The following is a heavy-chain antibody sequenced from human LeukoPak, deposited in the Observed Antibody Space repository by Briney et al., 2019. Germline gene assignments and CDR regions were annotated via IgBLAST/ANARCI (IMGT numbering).Heavy chain of an antibody. V-gene: IGHV4-39*01. Sequence: SETLSLTCTVSGVSISSDNYYWGWIRQPPGKGLEWIGDVYSHGNTFYNPSLKGRVTMSVDASKNQVSLRLCSMSAADTAVYYCARRKYGVGYDPWGQGTLVTVSS. CDR1: GVSISSDNYY. CDR2: VYSHGNT. CDR3: ARRKYGVGYDP. J-gene: IGHJ5*02. D-gene: IGHD2-8*01.